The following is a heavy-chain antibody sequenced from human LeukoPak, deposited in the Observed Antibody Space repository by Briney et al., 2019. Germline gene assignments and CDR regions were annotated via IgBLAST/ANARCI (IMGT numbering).Heavy chain of an antibody. V-gene: IGHV3-21*01. Sequence: GGSLRLSCAASGFTFSSYSMNWVRQAPGKGLEWVSSFSSSSSYIYYADSVKGRFTISRDNAKNSLYLQMNSLRAEDTAVYYCARVTPDYYYGSGSKENDAFDIWGQGTMVTVSS. D-gene: IGHD3-10*01. J-gene: IGHJ3*02. CDR1: GFTFSSYS. CDR2: FSSSSSYI. CDR3: ARVTPDYYYGSGSKENDAFDI.